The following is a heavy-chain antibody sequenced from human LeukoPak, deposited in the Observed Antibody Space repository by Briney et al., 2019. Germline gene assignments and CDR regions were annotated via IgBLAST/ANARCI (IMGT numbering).Heavy chain of an antibody. CDR3: ARLITMVRGVMAGGWLDP. Sequence: SETLSLTCTVSGVSISSSSYYWGWIRQPPGKGLEWIGSIYYGGSTYYNPSLKSRVTISVDTSKNQFSLKLSSVTAADTAVYYCARLITMVRGVMAGGWLDPWGQGTLVTVSS. CDR1: GVSISSSSYY. CDR2: IYYGGST. D-gene: IGHD3-10*01. V-gene: IGHV4-39*01. J-gene: IGHJ5*02.